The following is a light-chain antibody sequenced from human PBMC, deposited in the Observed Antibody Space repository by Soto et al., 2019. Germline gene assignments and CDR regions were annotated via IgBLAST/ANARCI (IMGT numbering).Light chain of an antibody. CDR2: AAS. Sequence: ETVLTQSPGTLSLSPGESATLSCSASQTVYGGLLAWYQGKPGQAPRLLIYAASTRATGIPDRFTGSGSGTDFTLTISKLEPEDVAIYYCHQYGNSPLTFGPGTTVDF. J-gene: IGKJ3*01. CDR1: QTVYGGL. V-gene: IGKV3-20*01. CDR3: HQYGNSPLT.